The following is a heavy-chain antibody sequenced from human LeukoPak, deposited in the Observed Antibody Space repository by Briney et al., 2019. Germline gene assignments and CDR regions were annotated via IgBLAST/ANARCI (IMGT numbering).Heavy chain of an antibody. J-gene: IGHJ6*03. CDR2: IYYSGST. CDR3: GRDKVKVTKNRGKIYYYYYMDV. Sequence: SETLSLTCTVSGGSISSSSYYWGWIRQPPGKGLEWIGSIYYSGSTYYNPSLKSRVTISVDTSKNQFSLKLSSVTAADTAVYYSGRDKVKVTKNRGKIYYYYYMDVWGKGTTVTVSS. CDR1: GGSISSSSYY. V-gene: IGHV4-39*07. D-gene: IGHD4-17*01.